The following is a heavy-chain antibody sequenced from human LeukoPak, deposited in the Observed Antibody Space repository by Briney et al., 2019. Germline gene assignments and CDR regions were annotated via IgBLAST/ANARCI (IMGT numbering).Heavy chain of an antibody. CDR1: GYSFNSYW. J-gene: IGHJ3*01. CDR3: ARRGLGELSSHDAFDL. V-gene: IGHV5-51*01. Sequence: GESLKISCKGSGYSFNSYWIGWVRQMPGKGLGWMGIIYPGDSDTRYSPSFQGQVTISADKSISTAYLQWSSLKASDTAMYYCARRGLGELSSHDAFDLWGQGTMVTVSS. D-gene: IGHD3-16*02. CDR2: IYPGDSDT.